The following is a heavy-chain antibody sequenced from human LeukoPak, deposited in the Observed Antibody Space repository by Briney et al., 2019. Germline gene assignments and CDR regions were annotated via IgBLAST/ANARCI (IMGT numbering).Heavy chain of an antibody. J-gene: IGHJ4*02. CDR3: ARVKLVRGVIIMDY. CDR2: IYYSGST. D-gene: IGHD3-10*01. CDR1: GGSISSGDYY. V-gene: IGHV4-30-4*08. Sequence: SETLFLTCTVSGGSISSGDYYWSWIRQPPGKGLEWIGYIYYSGSTYYNPSLKSRVTISVDTSKNQFSLKLSSVTAADTAVYYCARVKLVRGVIIMDYWGQGTLVTVSS.